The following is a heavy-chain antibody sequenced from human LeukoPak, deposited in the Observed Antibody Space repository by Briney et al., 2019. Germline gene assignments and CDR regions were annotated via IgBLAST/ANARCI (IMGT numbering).Heavy chain of an antibody. CDR3: ARYSSSTTYLDY. CDR2: ISYDGSNK. CDR1: GFTFSSYA. V-gene: IGHV3-30-3*01. D-gene: IGHD5/OR15-5a*01. J-gene: IGHJ4*02. Sequence: GGSLRLSCAASGFTFSSYAMHWVRQAPGKGLEWVAVISYDGSNKYYADSVKGRFTISRDNSKNTLYLQMNSLRAEDTAVYYCARYSSSTTYLDYWGQGTLVTVSS.